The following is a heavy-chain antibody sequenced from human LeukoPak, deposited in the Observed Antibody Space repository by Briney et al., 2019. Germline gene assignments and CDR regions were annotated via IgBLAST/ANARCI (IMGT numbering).Heavy chain of an antibody. J-gene: IGHJ4*02. Sequence: GGSLRLSCAASGFTFSSYSMNWVRQAPGKGLEWVSSISSSSSYIYYADSVKGRFTISRDNSKNTLYLQMNSLRAEDTAVYYCARDVAGGFDYWGQGTLVTVSS. CDR1: GFTFSSYS. CDR2: ISSSSSYI. CDR3: ARDVAGGFDY. D-gene: IGHD6-13*01. V-gene: IGHV3-21*01.